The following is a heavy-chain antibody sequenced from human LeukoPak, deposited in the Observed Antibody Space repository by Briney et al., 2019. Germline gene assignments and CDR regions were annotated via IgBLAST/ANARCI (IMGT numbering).Heavy chain of an antibody. CDR2: ISYDGSNK. J-gene: IGHJ3*02. CDR1: GFTFSRYG. CDR3: ARCQWELLSAFDI. Sequence: QSGGSLRLSCAASGFTFSRYGMHWVRQAPGKGLEWVAVISYDGSNKYYADSVKGRFTISRDNSKNTLYLQMNSLRAEDTAVYYCARCQWELLSAFDIWGQGTMVTVS. V-gene: IGHV3-30*04. D-gene: IGHD1-26*01.